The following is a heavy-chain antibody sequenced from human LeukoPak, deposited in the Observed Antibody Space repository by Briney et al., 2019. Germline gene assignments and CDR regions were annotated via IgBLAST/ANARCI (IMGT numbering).Heavy chain of an antibody. CDR1: GGSISSYY. D-gene: IGHD3-9*01. J-gene: IGHJ5*02. CDR2: IYYSGST. V-gene: IGHV4-59*08. Sequence: PSETLSLTCTVSGGSISSYYWSWIRQPPGKGLEWIGYIYYSGSTNYNPSLKSRVTISVDTSKNQFSLKLSSVTAADTAVYYCARQYYDILTGYYGNWFDPWGQGTLVTVSS. CDR3: ARQYYDILTGYYGNWFDP.